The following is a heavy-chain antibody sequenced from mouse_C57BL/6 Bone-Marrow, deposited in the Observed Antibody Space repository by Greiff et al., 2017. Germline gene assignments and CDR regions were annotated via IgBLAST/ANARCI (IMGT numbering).Heavy chain of an antibody. Sequence: EVQLQQSGAELVKPGASVKLSCTASGFNINDYYMTWVKQRPEQGLEWIGRIDPEDGETNYAPKFQGKATITADTSSNTAYLQLSSLTSEDTAVYYCARAVHGPLFAMGDWGQGTSVTVSS. CDR2: IDPEDGET. CDR1: GFNINDYY. J-gene: IGHJ4*01. D-gene: IGHD3-1*01. CDR3: ARAVHGPLFAMGD. V-gene: IGHV14-2*01.